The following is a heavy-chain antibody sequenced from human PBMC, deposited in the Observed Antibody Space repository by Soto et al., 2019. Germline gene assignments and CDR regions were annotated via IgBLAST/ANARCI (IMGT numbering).Heavy chain of an antibody. V-gene: IGHV1-18*01. J-gene: IGHJ3*02. D-gene: IGHD2-15*01. Sequence: QAQLVQSGPEVKKPGASVSLSCKASGYKFTSYGFIWVRQAPGHGCAWVGWISPYNGRTEYAHKIRGRVTLTRDTTTSSAYMGLSSLTSDDTAVYYCARDRCGGNCCDGFDSWGQGTMVTVSS. CDR1: GYKFTSYG. CDR3: ARDRCGGNCCDGFDS. CDR2: ISPYNGRT.